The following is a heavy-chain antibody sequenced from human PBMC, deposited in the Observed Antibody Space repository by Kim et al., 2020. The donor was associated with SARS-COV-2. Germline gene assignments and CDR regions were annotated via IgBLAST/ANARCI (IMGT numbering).Heavy chain of an antibody. CDR3: ARGQGYDSSGYYKEGYYFDY. Sequence: RVTISRDNAKNSLYLKMNSLRAEDTAVYYCARGQGYDSSGYYKEGYYFDYWGQGTLVTVSS. D-gene: IGHD3-22*01. J-gene: IGHJ4*02. V-gene: IGHV3-11*06.